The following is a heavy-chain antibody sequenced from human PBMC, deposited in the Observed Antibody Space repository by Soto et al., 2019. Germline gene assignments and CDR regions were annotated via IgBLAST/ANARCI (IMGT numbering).Heavy chain of an antibody. CDR2: IIPFFDRP. Sequence: QVQLVQSGAEVKKPGSSVKVSCKASGGSISSYAINWVRQAPGQGLEWMGAIIPFFDRPKYPQRFQGRVPITEEKSPNTAYMELTSLRAKDTTMYFRVRGLSGDHWGQGTLVTVSS. CDR3: VRGLSGDH. CDR1: GGSISSYA. V-gene: IGHV1-69*06. D-gene: IGHD2-21*02. J-gene: IGHJ4*02.